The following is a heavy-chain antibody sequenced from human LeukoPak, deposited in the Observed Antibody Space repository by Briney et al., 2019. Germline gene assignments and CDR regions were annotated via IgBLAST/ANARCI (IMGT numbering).Heavy chain of an antibody. CDR3: ARAWSQRVTNLQSDY. D-gene: IGHD2-21*02. CDR2: ISYDGRYK. Sequence: GGSLRLSCAVSGSIFSTYAMHWVRQAPGKGLEWVALISYDGRYKYYADSVKGRFTISRDNSENTLFLQMNSLRAEDTAVYFCARAWSQRVTNLQSDYWGQGSLVTVSS. CDR1: GSIFSTYA. J-gene: IGHJ4*02. V-gene: IGHV3-30*04.